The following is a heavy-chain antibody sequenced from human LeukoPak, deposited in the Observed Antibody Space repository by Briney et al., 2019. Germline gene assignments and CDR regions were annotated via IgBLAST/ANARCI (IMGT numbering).Heavy chain of an antibody. CDR2: INSDGSST. Sequence: GGSLRLSCAASGFTFTSYWMHWVRHAPGKGLVWDSRINSDGSSTSYADSVKGRFTISRDNAKNTLYLQMNSLRAEDTAVYYCARDPALAAAGTCFDYWGQGILVTVSS. D-gene: IGHD6-13*01. CDR1: GFTFTSYW. J-gene: IGHJ4*02. CDR3: ARDPALAAAGTCFDY. V-gene: IGHV3-74*01.